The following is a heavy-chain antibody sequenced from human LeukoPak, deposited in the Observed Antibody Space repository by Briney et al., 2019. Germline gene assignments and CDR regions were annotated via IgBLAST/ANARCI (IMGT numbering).Heavy chain of an antibody. Sequence: GGSLTHSCAASGFTFSSYSMNWVRQAPSKELEWVSSISSNSSYIYYADSVKDRFTISRDNAKNSLYLQMNSLRAEDTAVYYCATDAYDPEGWGQGTLVTVSS. J-gene: IGHJ4*02. CDR2: ISSNSSYI. CDR3: ATDAYDPEG. V-gene: IGHV3-21*01. CDR1: GFTFSSYS. D-gene: IGHD3-3*01.